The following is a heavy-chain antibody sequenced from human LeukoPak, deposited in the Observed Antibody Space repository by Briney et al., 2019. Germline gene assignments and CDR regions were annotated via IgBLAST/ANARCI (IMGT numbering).Heavy chain of an antibody. D-gene: IGHD2-2*01. V-gene: IGHV5-51*01. J-gene: IGHJ3*02. CDR1: GYSFTSYW. Sequence: GESLKISCKGSGYSFTSYWIGWVRRMPGKGLEWMGIIYPGDSDTRYSPSFQGQVTISADKSISTAYLQWSSLKASDTAMYYCASSPRFEYQLGAFDIWGQGTMVTVSS. CDR3: ASSPRFEYQLGAFDI. CDR2: IYPGDSDT.